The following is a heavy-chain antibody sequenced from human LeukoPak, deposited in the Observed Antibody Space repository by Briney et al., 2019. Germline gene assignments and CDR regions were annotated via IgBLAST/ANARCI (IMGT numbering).Heavy chain of an antibody. CDR1: GGSINSYY. CDR3: ARDRGGTFDWGWFDP. V-gene: IGHV4-59*01. Sequence: SETLSLTCTVSGGSINSYYWNWIRQPPGKGLEWIGYIYYTGTTNYNPSLKSRLTILVDTAKNQVSLKLTSVTAADTAVYYCARDRGGTFDWGWFDPWGQGSPVTVSS. J-gene: IGHJ5*02. CDR2: IYYTGTT. D-gene: IGHD3-9*01.